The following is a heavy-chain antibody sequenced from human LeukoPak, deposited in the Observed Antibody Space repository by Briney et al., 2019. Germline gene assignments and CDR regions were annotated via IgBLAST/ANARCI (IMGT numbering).Heavy chain of an antibody. D-gene: IGHD5/OR15-5a*01. CDR2: ISSSSSSI. J-gene: IGHJ6*02. V-gene: IGHV3-21*01. CDR1: GFTFSSYS. Sequence: GGSLRLSCAASGFTFSSYSMTWVRQAPGKGLEWVSSISSSSSSIYYADSVKGRFTISIDNAKNSLYLQMNSLRAEDTAVYYCARDSTIPPYYYGMDIWGQGTTVTVSS. CDR3: ARDSTIPPYYYGMDI.